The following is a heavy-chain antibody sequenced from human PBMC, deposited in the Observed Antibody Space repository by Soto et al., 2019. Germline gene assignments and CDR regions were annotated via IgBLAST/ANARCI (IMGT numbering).Heavy chain of an antibody. CDR1: GGSISSSSYY. CDR2: IYYSGST. Sequence: PSETLSLTCTVSGGSISSSSYYWGWIRQPPGKGLEWIGSIYYSGSTYYNPSLKSRVTISVDTSKDQFSLKLSSVTAADTAVYYCARQGRKEWLVWMGATNWFDPWGQGTLVTVSS. D-gene: IGHD6-19*01. CDR3: ARQGRKEWLVWMGATNWFDP. V-gene: IGHV4-39*01. J-gene: IGHJ5*02.